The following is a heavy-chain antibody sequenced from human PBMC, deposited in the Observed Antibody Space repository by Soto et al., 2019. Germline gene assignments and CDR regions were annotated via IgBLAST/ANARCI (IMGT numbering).Heavy chain of an antibody. CDR1: GGTFSSYA. V-gene: IGHV1-69*13. D-gene: IGHD6-19*01. CDR3: ARAEVSSGWYAGYYYGMDV. J-gene: IGHJ6*02. CDR2: IIPIFGTA. Sequence: SVKVSCKASGGTFSSYAISWVRQAPGQGLEWMGGIIPIFGTANYAQKFQGRVTITADESTSTAYMELSSLRSEDTAVYYCARAEVSSGWYAGYYYGMDVWGQGTTVT.